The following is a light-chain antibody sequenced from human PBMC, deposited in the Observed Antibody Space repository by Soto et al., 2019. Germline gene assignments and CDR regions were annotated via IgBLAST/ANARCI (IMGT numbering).Light chain of an antibody. V-gene: IGLV2-23*01. CDR1: SGDVASYNL. J-gene: IGLJ1*01. Sequence: SVLTQPASVSGAPGQSITISCTGSSGDVASYNLVLWYQQHQRKAPKLMIYEGSKRPSAVSNRLSGSKSGNTASLTISGLQAEEEADYYCCSYAGSSTLVFGTGTKV. CDR2: EGS. CDR3: CSYAGSSTLV.